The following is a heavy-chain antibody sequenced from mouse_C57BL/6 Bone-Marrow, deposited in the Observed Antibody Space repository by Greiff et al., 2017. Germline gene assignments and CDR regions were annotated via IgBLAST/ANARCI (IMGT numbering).Heavy chain of an antibody. CDR3: AKPYYYGSIYAMDY. D-gene: IGHD1-1*01. J-gene: IGHJ4*01. Sequence: VQGVESGPGLVAPSQSLSITCTVSGFSLPSYGVSWVRQPPGKGLEWLGVMWGDGSTNYHSALISRLSISKDNSKSQVFLKLNSLQTDDTATYYCAKPYYYGSIYAMDYWGQGTSVTVSS. CDR2: MWGDGST. CDR1: GFSLPSYG. V-gene: IGHV2-3*01.